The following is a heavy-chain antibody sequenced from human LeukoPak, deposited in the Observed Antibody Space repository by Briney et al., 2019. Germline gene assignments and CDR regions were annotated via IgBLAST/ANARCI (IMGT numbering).Heavy chain of an antibody. Sequence: GGSLRLSCAASGFTFSSYSMNWVRQAPGKGLGWVSSISSSSSYIYYADSAKGRLTISRDNAKNSLYLQMNSLRAEDTAVYYCARETYYYDSSGYYHYYFDYWGQGTLVTVSS. CDR2: ISSSSSYI. CDR1: GFTFSSYS. D-gene: IGHD3-22*01. V-gene: IGHV3-21*01. J-gene: IGHJ4*02. CDR3: ARETYYYDSSGYYHYYFDY.